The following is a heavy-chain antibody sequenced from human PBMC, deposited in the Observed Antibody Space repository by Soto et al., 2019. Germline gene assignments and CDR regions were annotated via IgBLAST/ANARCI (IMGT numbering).Heavy chain of an antibody. D-gene: IGHD5-18*01. Sequence: PSETLSLTCTFSGGSISSYYWSWIRQPPGKGLEWIGYIYYSGSTNYNPSLKSRVTISVDTSKNQFSLKLSSVTAADTAVYYCARAGPGYSYGYYYYYYMDVWGKGTTVTVSS. CDR3: ARAGPGYSYGYYYYYYMDV. CDR2: IYYSGST. J-gene: IGHJ6*03. V-gene: IGHV4-59*01. CDR1: GGSISSYY.